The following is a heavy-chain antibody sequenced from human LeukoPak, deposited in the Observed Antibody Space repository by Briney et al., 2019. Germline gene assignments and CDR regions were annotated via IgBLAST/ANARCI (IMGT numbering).Heavy chain of an antibody. V-gene: IGHV3-30*02. D-gene: IGHD6-19*01. J-gene: IGHJ4*02. Sequence: GGSLRLSCAASGFTFSSYGMHWVRQAPGKGLEWVAFIRYDGSDKYYADSVKGRFTIYRDNSKNTLYLQMNSLRGEDTAVYYCAKIGAVAGHFDYWGQGTLVTVSS. CDR1: GFTFSSYG. CDR3: AKIGAVAGHFDY. CDR2: IRYDGSDK.